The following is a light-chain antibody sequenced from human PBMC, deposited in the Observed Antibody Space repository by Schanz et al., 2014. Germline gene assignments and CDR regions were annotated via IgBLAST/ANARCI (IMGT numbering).Light chain of an antibody. CDR1: TSNIGTGYD. CDR2: RNT. J-gene: IGLJ3*02. V-gene: IGLV1-40*01. Sequence: QSVLTQPPSVSGAPGQSVTISCTGSTSNIGTGYDVHWYQQLPGTAPKLLIYRNTNRPSGVPDRFSGSRSGTSASLVITGLLAEDEADYYCQSLDSSLSNSIVFGGGTKLTVL. CDR3: QSLDSSLSNSIV.